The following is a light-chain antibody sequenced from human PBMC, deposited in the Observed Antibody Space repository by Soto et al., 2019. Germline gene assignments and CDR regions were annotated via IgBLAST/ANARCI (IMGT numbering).Light chain of an antibody. V-gene: IGLV2-8*01. J-gene: IGLJ2*01. CDR2: EVS. Sequence: QSALTQPPSASGSPGQSVTISCTGTSSVVGGYNYVSWYQQHPGKAPKLMIYEVSKRPSGVPDRFSGSKSGNAASLTVSGLQAEYEADYYCSSYAGSNNLVFGGGTKVTVL. CDR3: SSYAGSNNLV. CDR1: SSVVGGYNY.